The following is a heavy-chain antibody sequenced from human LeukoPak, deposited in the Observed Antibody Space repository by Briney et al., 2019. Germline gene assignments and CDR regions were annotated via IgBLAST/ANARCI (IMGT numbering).Heavy chain of an antibody. Sequence: DPGGSLRLSCAASGFTFSSYGMHWVRQAPGKGLEWVAVIWYDGSNKYYADSVKGRFTISRDNSKNTLYLQMNSLRAEDTAVYYCARDSGYTYGPPSYYFDYWGHGTLVTVSS. CDR1: GFTFSSYG. CDR3: ARDSGYTYGPPSYYFDY. D-gene: IGHD5-18*01. J-gene: IGHJ4*01. V-gene: IGHV3-33*01. CDR2: IWYDGSNK.